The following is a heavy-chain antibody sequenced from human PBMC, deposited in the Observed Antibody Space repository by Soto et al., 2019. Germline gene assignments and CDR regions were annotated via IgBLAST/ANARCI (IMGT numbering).Heavy chain of an antibody. D-gene: IGHD3-3*01. CDR1: GFTFSGFA. CDR2: VTGRATNS. J-gene: IGHJ5*02. CDR3: VKGDFWTGRRA. V-gene: IGHV3-23*01. Sequence: EVKLSESGGTSVQPGGSLRLSCVGSGFTFSGFAMSWVRQAPGKGLEWVSAVTGRATNSYYAGSVQGRFTISRDNSNNTLYLQMTNLRAEDTAVYFCVKGDFWTGRRAWGQGTLVIVSS.